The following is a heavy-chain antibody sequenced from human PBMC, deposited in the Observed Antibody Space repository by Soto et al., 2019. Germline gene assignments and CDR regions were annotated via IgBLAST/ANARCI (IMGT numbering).Heavy chain of an antibody. CDR1: GFNVSYNY. CDR3: GSIAVAEGFDP. J-gene: IGHJ5*02. D-gene: IGHD6-19*01. Sequence: EVQLVETGGGLIQPGGSLRLSCAASGFNVSYNYMSWVRQAPGKGLEWVSIIHSDGGTYYADSVKGRFTISRGNSRNTVYLQMNSLRAEDTAVYYCGSIAVAEGFDPWGQGTLVTVSS. CDR2: IHSDGGT. V-gene: IGHV3-53*02.